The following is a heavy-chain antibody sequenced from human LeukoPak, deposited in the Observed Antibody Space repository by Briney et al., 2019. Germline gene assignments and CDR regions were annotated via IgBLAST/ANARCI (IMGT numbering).Heavy chain of an antibody. Sequence: SETLSLTCAVYGGSFSGYYWSWIRQPPGKGLEWIGEINHSGSTNYNPSLKSRVTISVDTSKNQFSLKLSSVTAADTAVYYCARHGLGSSWYPGWFDPWGQGTLVTVSS. V-gene: IGHV4-34*01. CDR1: GGSFSGYY. CDR2: INHSGST. D-gene: IGHD6-13*01. J-gene: IGHJ5*02. CDR3: ARHGLGSSWYPGWFDP.